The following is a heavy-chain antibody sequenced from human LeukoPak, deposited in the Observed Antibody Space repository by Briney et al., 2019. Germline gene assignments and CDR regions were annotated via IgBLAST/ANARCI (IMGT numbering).Heavy chain of an antibody. D-gene: IGHD6-6*01. J-gene: IGHJ4*02. V-gene: IGHV4-61*02. CDR2: IYTSGST. Sequence: SETLSLTCTVSGGSISSSSYYWSWIRQPAGKGLEWIGRIYTSGSTNYNPSLKSRVTISVDTSKNQFSLKLSSVTAADTAVYYCARSVEYTFDYWGQGTLVTVSS. CDR3: ARSVEYTFDY. CDR1: GGSISSSSYY.